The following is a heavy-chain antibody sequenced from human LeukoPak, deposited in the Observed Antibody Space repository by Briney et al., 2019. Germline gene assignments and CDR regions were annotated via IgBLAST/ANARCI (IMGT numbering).Heavy chain of an antibody. CDR1: GFTFNNYG. CDR2: IRYEGNEK. CDR3: ARRAGAYSHPYDY. D-gene: IGHD4/OR15-4a*01. V-gene: IGHV3-30*02. Sequence: GGSLRLSCAASGFTFNNYGMHWVRQAPGKGLEWVAFIRYEGNEKYYADSVKGRFTISRDNSKNTLYLQMNSLRAEDTAVYYCARRAGAYSHPYDYWGQGTLVTVSS. J-gene: IGHJ4*02.